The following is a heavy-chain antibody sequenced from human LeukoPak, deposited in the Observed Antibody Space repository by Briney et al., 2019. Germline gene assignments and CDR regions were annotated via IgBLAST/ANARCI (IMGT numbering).Heavy chain of an antibody. Sequence: GGSLRLSCAASGFTFSGCAMSWVRQAPGKRLEWVSAISGSGRSTYYADSVKGRFTISRDVSKNTLYLEMNSLRAEDTAVYYCAKRADGDGDLDYWGQGTLVTVSS. D-gene: IGHD2-21*02. V-gene: IGHV3-23*01. CDR3: AKRADGDGDLDY. CDR2: ISGSGRST. J-gene: IGHJ4*02. CDR1: GFTFSGCA.